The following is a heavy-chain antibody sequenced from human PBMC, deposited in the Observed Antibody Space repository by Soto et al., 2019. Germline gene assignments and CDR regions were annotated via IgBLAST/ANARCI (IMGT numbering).Heavy chain of an antibody. D-gene: IGHD2-15*01. CDR1: GFTVSSNY. CDR3: ARTCSGGTCSFDY. J-gene: IGHJ4*02. V-gene: IGHV3-66*01. Sequence: HPGGSLRLSCAASGFTVSSNYMSWVRQAPGKGLEWVSVIYSGGSTYYADSVKGRFTISRDNSENTLYLQMNSLRAEDTAVYYCARTCSGGTCSFDYWGQGILVTVSS. CDR2: IYSGGST.